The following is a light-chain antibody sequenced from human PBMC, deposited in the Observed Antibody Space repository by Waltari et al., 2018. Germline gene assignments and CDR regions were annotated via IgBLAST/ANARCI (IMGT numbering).Light chain of an antibody. Sequence: QLVVTQSPSASASLGASVKFTCTLSSGHTTFAIAWHQQQPQKGPRYLMTVNGDGSHRKGDGIPYRFSGSSSGADLYLTVSSLHSEDEADYYCQTWGSDIVVFGGGTKLTVL. J-gene: IGLJ2*01. V-gene: IGLV4-69*01. CDR2: VNGDGSH. CDR1: SGHTTFA. CDR3: QTWGSDIVV.